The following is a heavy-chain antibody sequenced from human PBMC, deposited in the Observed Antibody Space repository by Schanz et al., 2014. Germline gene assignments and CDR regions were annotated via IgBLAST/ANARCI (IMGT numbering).Heavy chain of an antibody. Sequence: EVQLLESGGGLVEPGGSLRLSCAASGFSFSSYAMGWVRQARGKGLEWVSAMNESHSTIYYADSVRGWFTISRDNAKNTLYLQMNTLRAEDTAVYYCARKMKLGVYGGKGHDSLDIWGQGTMVTVSS. V-gene: IGHV3-23*01. J-gene: IGHJ3*02. CDR1: GFSFSSYA. D-gene: IGHD4-17*01. CDR2: MNESHSTI. CDR3: ARKMKLGVYGGKGHDSLDI.